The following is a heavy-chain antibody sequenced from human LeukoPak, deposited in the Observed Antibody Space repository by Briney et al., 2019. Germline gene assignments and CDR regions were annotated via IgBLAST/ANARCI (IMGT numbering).Heavy chain of an antibody. V-gene: IGHV3-7*01. Sequence: GGSLRLSCAASGFTFSSYWMSWVRQALGKGLEWVANIKQDGSEKYYVDSVKGRFTISRDNAKNSLYLQMNSLRAEDTAVYYCATSSTVDTFDYWGQGTLVTVSS. CDR2: IKQDGSEK. J-gene: IGHJ4*02. CDR1: GFTFSSYW. D-gene: IGHD4-23*01. CDR3: ATSSTVDTFDY.